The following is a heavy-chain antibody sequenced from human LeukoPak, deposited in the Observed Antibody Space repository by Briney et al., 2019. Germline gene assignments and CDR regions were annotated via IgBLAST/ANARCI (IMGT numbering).Heavy chain of an antibody. Sequence: GGSLRLSCAASGFTFSSFSMNWVRQAPGKGLEWVSSISSTGKYIYYADSVKGRFTISRDNAKNSLYLQMNSLRAEDTAVYYCATGSGSYYGYFDYWGQGTLVTVSS. V-gene: IGHV3-21*01. CDR1: GFTFSSFS. CDR2: ISSTGKYI. CDR3: ATGSGSYYGYFDY. D-gene: IGHD1-26*01. J-gene: IGHJ4*02.